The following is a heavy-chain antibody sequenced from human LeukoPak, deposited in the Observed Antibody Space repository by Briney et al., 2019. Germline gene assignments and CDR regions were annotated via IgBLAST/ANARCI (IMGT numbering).Heavy chain of an antibody. CDR1: GGSFSGYY. Sequence: PSETLSPTCAVYGGSFSGYYWSWIRQPPGKGLEWIGEINHSGSTNYNPSLKSRVTISVDTSKNQFPLKLSSVTAADTAVYYCARVLWSGESNWFDPWGQGTLVTVSS. J-gene: IGHJ5*02. V-gene: IGHV4-34*01. CDR2: INHSGST. CDR3: ARVLWSGESNWFDP. D-gene: IGHD3-10*01.